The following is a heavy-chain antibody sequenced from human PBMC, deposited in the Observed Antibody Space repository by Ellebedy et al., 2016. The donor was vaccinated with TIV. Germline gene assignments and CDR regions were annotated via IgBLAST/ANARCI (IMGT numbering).Heavy chain of an antibody. CDR2: VDDSEGT. Sequence: MPSETLSLTCTVSGGSISSYYWSRIRQSPGQGLEWIGYVDDSEGTKYNPSLKSRVSISVDTSKKQFSLKMKSVTAADTAVYYCARGTRGLTLYYFDSWGQGTLVTVSS. CDR3: ARGTRGLTLYYFDS. D-gene: IGHD1-14*01. V-gene: IGHV4-59*01. CDR1: GGSISSYY. J-gene: IGHJ4*02.